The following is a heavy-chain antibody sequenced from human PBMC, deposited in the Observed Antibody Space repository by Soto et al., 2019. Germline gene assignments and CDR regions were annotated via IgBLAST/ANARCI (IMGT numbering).Heavy chain of an antibody. CDR1: GFTFSSYA. Sequence: LRLSCAASGFTFSSYAMHWVRQAPGKGLEWVAVISYDGSNKYYADSVKGRFTISRDNSKNTLYLQMNSLRAEDTAVYYCARDWRGSHDAFDIWGQGTMVTVSS. D-gene: IGHD1-26*01. J-gene: IGHJ3*02. V-gene: IGHV3-30-3*01. CDR3: ARDWRGSHDAFDI. CDR2: ISYDGSNK.